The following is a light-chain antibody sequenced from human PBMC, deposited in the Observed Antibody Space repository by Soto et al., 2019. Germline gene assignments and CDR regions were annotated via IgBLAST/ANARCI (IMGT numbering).Light chain of an antibody. Sequence: IEVTQSPSSLPASLGDRVTITCRASQTIGTYVNWYRQKSGAAPELLIYDASTLQSGVPSRFRGGASGTDFTLTISSLQLDDFATYYCQQSYNTPLTFGQGTKVDIX. CDR1: QTIGTY. CDR2: DAS. CDR3: QQSYNTPLT. J-gene: IGKJ1*01. V-gene: IGKV1-39*01.